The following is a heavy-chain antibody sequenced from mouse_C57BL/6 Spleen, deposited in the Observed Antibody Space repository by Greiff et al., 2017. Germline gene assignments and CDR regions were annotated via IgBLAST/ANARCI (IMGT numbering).Heavy chain of an antibody. V-gene: IGHV1-49*01. CDR2: FTTYSDAT. CDR1: YFAFMASA. Sequence: LQQSGAELVRPGSSVKLSCKASYFAFMASAMHWVKQRPGQGLEWIGSFTTYSDATAYSENFKGKATLTANKSSSPAYMELSSLTSEEPAVYYCARDYGSSFAYWGQGTLVTVSA. CDR3: ARDYGSSFAY. J-gene: IGHJ3*01. D-gene: IGHD1-1*01.